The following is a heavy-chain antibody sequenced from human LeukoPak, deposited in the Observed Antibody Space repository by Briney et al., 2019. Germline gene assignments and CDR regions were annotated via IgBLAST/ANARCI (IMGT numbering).Heavy chain of an antibody. D-gene: IGHD3-10*01. CDR2: IYYSGST. Sequence: PSETLSLTCTVSGGSISSSNYYWGWIRQPPGKGLEWIGSIYYSGSTYYNPSLKSRVTISVDTSKNQFSLKLSSVTAADTAVYYCARGRGEGRGIAMVRGVRAPSYNWFDPWGHGTQVTVSS. V-gene: IGHV4-39*07. J-gene: IGHJ5*02. CDR1: GGSISSSNYY. CDR3: ARGRGEGRGIAMVRGVRAPSYNWFDP.